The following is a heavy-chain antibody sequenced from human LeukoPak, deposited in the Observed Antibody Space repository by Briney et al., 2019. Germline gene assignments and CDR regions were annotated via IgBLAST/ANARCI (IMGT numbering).Heavy chain of an antibody. V-gene: IGHV3-30-3*01. Sequence: GGSLRLSCAASGFTFSSYAMHWVRQAPGKGLGWVAVISYDGSNKYYADSVKGRFTISRDNSKNTLYLQMNSLRAEDTAVYYCAKDPDDSSGLDYWGQGTLVTVSS. J-gene: IGHJ4*02. CDR2: ISYDGSNK. CDR1: GFTFSSYA. D-gene: IGHD3-22*01. CDR3: AKDPDDSSGLDY.